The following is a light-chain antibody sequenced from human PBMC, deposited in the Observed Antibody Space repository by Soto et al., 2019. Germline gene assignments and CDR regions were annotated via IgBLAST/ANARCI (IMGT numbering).Light chain of an antibody. V-gene: IGKV3-20*01. CDR1: QSVSSY. Sequence: EIVLTQPPATLSLSPGERATLSCRASQSVSSYLAWYQQKPGQAPRLLIYGASSRATGIPDRFSGSGSGTDFILTISRLEPEDFAVYYCQQYDRSWTFGQGTNVDIK. J-gene: IGKJ1*01. CDR3: QQYDRSWT. CDR2: GAS.